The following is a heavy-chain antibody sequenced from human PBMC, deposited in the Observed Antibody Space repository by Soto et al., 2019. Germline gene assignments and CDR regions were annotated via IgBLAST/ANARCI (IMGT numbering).Heavy chain of an antibody. D-gene: IGHD4-17*01. CDR2: IYYSGST. CDR1: GGSVSRGSYY. J-gene: IGHJ4*02. CDR3: ARATRTVTIHY. Sequence: SETLSLTCTVSGGSVSRGSYYWSWIRQPPGKGLEWIGYIYYSGSTNYNPSLKSRVTISVDTSKNQFSLKLSSVTAADTAVYYCARATRTVTIHYWGQGILVTVSS. V-gene: IGHV4-61*01.